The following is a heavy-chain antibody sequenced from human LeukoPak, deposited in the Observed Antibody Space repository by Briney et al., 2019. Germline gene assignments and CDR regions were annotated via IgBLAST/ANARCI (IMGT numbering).Heavy chain of an antibody. CDR3: ARGGSIAVAGTGSDY. D-gene: IGHD6-19*01. CDR2: ISWSSGSI. V-gene: IGHV3-9*01. J-gene: IGHJ4*02. CDR1: GFTFDDYA. Sequence: GGSLRLSCAASGFTFDDYAMHWVRQAPGKGLEWVSGISWSSGSIGYADSVKGRFTISRDNAKNSLYLQMNSLRAEDTALYYCARGGSIAVAGTGSDYWGQGTLVTVSS.